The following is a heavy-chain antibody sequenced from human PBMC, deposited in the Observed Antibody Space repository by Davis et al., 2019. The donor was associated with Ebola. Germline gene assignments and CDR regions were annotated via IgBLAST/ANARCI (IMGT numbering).Heavy chain of an antibody. V-gene: IGHV3-48*01. Sequence: GGSLRLSCAASGFTFSSYSMNWVRQAPGKGLEWVSYISSSSSTIYYADSVKGRFTISKDNSKNTLFLQMNSLRPEDTAVYYCATLPGYYWGQGTLVTVSS. D-gene: IGHD1-26*01. CDR1: GFTFSSYS. CDR2: ISSSSSTI. CDR3: ATLPGYY. J-gene: IGHJ4*02.